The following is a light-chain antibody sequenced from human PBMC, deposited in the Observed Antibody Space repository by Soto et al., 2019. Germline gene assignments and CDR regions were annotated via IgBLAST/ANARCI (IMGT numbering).Light chain of an antibody. CDR1: QNLSRN. Sequence: EMVMTQSPATLSVSPGERATLSCRASQNLSRNLAWYQQQPGQAPRLLIYGASTRATAIPARFSGSGSGTDFTLTISSLQSEDFAVYYCQQYDKWPHTFGQGTKLEIK. J-gene: IGKJ2*01. CDR2: GAS. CDR3: QQYDKWPHT. V-gene: IGKV3-15*01.